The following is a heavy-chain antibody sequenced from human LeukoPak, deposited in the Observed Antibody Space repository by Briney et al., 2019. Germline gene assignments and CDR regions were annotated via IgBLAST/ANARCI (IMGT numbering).Heavy chain of an antibody. CDR2: MNPNSGNT. D-gene: IGHD3-3*01. CDR3: ARDESLGDFWSGYFDAFDP. J-gene: IGHJ3*01. Sequence: ASVKVSCKASGYTFTSYDINWVRQATGQGLEWMGWMNPNSGNTGHAQKFQGRITMTRNTSISTAYMELSSLRPEDTAVYFCARDESLGDFWSGYFDAFDPWGQGTMVTVSS. V-gene: IGHV1-8*01. CDR1: GYTFTSYD.